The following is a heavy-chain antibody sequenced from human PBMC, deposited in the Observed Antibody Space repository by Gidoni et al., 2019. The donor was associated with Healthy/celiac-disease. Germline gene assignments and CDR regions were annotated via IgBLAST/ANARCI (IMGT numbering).Heavy chain of an antibody. CDR2: INPSGGST. D-gene: IGHD3-22*01. Sequence: QVQLVQSGAEVKKPGASVKVSCKASGYTFTSYYMHWVRQAPGQGLEWRGIINPSGGSTSYAQKFQGRVTMTRDTSTSTVYMELSSLRSEDTAVYYCARGAVDYYDSSGYYPDYWGQGTLVTVSS. V-gene: IGHV1-46*01. J-gene: IGHJ4*02. CDR3: ARGAVDYYDSSGYYPDY. CDR1: GYTFTSYY.